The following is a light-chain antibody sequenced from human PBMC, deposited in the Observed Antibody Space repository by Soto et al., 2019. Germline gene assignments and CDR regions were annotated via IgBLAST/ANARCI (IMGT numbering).Light chain of an antibody. Sequence: DIQMTQSPSTLSASVGDRVTITCRASQSINDWVAWYQQKPGRAPKFLIYKASNLESGDPSRFSGSGSGTEFTLTISSLQPDDFATFYCQHRDGLSWTFGQGTKVEIK. CDR2: KAS. V-gene: IGKV1-5*03. CDR3: QHRDGLSWT. J-gene: IGKJ1*01. CDR1: QSINDW.